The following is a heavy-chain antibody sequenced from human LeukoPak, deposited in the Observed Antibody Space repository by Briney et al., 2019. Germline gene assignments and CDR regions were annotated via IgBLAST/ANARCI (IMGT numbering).Heavy chain of an antibody. CDR3: AKVGAYGDYARHDY. V-gene: IGHV4-38-2*02. CDR2: MFNSGDT. D-gene: IGHD4-17*01. J-gene: IGHJ4*02. CDR1: GYSISSGSY. Sequence: SETLSLTCTVSGYSISSGSYWGWIRQPPGKGLEWIGNMFNSGDTYHNPSLKSRVTISADTSKNQFSLNLTSVTAADTAVYYCAKVGAYGDYARHDYWGQGTLVTVSS.